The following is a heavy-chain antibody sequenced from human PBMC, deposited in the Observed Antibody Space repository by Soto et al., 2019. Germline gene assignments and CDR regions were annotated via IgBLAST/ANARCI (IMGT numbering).Heavy chain of an antibody. D-gene: IGHD5-12*01. V-gene: IGHV3-30-3*01. Sequence: PGGSLRLSCAASGFTFSSYAMHWVRQAPGKGLEWVAVISYDGSNKYYADSVKGRFTISRDNSKNTLYLQMNSLRAEDTAVYYCARDRGRWLPVGWFDPWGQGTLVTVSS. CDR2: ISYDGSNK. CDR3: ARDRGRWLPVGWFDP. CDR1: GFTFSSYA. J-gene: IGHJ5*02.